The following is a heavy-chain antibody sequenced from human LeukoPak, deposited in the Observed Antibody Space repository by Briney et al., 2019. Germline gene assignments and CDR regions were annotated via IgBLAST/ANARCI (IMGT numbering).Heavy chain of an antibody. D-gene: IGHD5-24*01. Sequence: ASVTLSCTAYGYTYTNYDINWDRHATGQPLEWMGWMNPNSGNTGFAQKFQDRVSMTRDTSINTAYMELTSLRSGDTAVYYCARATPGGLHGYSFDYWGQGTVVTVYS. CDR3: ARATPGGLHGYSFDY. J-gene: IGHJ4*02. CDR2: MNPNSGNT. CDR1: GYTYTNYD. V-gene: IGHV1-8*02.